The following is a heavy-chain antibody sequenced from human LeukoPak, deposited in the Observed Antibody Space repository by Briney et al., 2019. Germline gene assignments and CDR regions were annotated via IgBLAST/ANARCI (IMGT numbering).Heavy chain of an antibody. J-gene: IGHJ4*02. D-gene: IGHD5-12*01. CDR3: ARHLKVATTLYYFDY. CDR2: IYYSGST. CDR1: GGSISSYY. V-gene: IGHV4-59*08. Sequence: SETLSLTCTVSGGSISSYYWSWIRQPPGKGLEWIGYIYYSGSTNYNPSLKSRVTISVDTSKNQFSLKLSSVTAADTAVYYCARHLKVATTLYYFDYWGQGTLDTVSS.